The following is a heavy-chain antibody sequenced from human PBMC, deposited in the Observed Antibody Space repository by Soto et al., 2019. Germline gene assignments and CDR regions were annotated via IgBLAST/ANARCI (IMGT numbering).Heavy chain of an antibody. V-gene: IGHV1-18*01. D-gene: IGHD3-16*01. CDR3: ARMGDVPYYYYGMDV. CDR1: GYTFSTYG. J-gene: IGHJ6*02. CDR2: INGYNGNT. Sequence: QVQLVQSGAEVKKPGASVKVSCKASGYTFSTYGISWVRQGPGQGLEWMGWINGYNGNTNYAPKLQGRITMTTDTSTTTAYMELRSLRSDDTAVYYCARMGDVPYYYYGMDVWGQGTTVTVSS.